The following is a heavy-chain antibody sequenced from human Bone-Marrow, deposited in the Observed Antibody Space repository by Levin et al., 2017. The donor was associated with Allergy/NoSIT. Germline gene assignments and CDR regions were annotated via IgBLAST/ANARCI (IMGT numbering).Heavy chain of an antibody. CDR2: INPNSGGT. CDR1: GYTFTGYY. D-gene: IGHD3-10*01. J-gene: IGHJ4*02. CDR3: ARAPYYYGSGSLNYFDY. V-gene: IGHV1-2*02. Sequence: ASVKVSCKASGYTFTGYYMHWVRQAPGQGLEWMGWINPNSGGTNYAQKFQGRVTMTRDTSISTAYMELSRLRSDDTAVYYCARAPYYYGSGSLNYFDYWGQGTLVTVSS.